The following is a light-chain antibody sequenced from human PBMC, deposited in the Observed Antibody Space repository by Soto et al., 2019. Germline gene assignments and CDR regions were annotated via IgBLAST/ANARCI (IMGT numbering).Light chain of an antibody. CDR3: QQSYSTPLT. V-gene: IGKV1-39*01. CDR1: QSISSY. CDR2: AAS. Sequence: DIQMTQSPSSLSASVGDRVTITCRASQSISSYLNWYQQKPGKAPKLLIYAASSLQSGVPSRFSGSGSGTDFTLTISSLQPDYFATYYCQQSYSTPLTFGGGTKVDIK. J-gene: IGKJ4*01.